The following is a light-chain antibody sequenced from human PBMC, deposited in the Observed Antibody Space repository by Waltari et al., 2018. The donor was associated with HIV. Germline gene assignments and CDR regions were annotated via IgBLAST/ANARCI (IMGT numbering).Light chain of an antibody. CDR1: QTVNSAY. CDR3: QQYGSSPQT. Sequence: EIVLTQSPGTLSLSPGERDTLSCRASQTVNSAYLAWYQQKPGQAPRILIHGAYSQGTCVPDRFSGSGSGTDFTLTISRLEPEDFAVYYCQQYGSSPQTFGQGTKVEIK. J-gene: IGKJ1*01. CDR2: GAY. V-gene: IGKV3-20*01.